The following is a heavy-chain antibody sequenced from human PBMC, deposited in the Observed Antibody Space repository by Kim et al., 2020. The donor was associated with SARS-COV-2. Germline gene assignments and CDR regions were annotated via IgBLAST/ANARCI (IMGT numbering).Heavy chain of an antibody. J-gene: IGHJ5*02. CDR1: GYSFTSYW. CDR3: ARCQVLAAGTGSIDP. D-gene: IGHD6-13*01. Sequence: GESLKISCKGSGYSFTSYWIGWVRQMPGKGLEWMGIIYPGDSDTRYSPSFQGQVTISADKSISTAYLQWSSLKASDTAMYYCARCQVLAAGTGSIDPWGQGTLVTVSS. V-gene: IGHV5-51*01. CDR2: IYPGDSDT.